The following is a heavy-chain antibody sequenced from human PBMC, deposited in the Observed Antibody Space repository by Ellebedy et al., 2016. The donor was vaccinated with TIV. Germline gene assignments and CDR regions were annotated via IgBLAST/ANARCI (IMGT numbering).Heavy chain of an antibody. J-gene: IGHJ4*02. CDR2: ISWNSGTT. CDR1: GFTFDNYG. Sequence: SLKISCAASGFTFDNYGMTWVCQAPGKGLEWVSGISWNSGTTDYADFVKGRFTISRDNAKNSLYLQMNRLRADDTAFYYCARDLRITARDYYLDYWGQGTLVTVSS. CDR3: ARDLRITARDYYLDY. D-gene: IGHD6-6*01. V-gene: IGHV3-9*01.